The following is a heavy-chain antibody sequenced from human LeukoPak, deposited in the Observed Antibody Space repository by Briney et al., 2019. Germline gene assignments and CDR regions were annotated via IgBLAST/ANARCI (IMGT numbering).Heavy chain of an antibody. V-gene: IGHV3-30*18. J-gene: IGHJ4*02. Sequence: GSLRLSCSASGFTFSSYGMHWVRQAPGKGLEWVAVISYDGSNKYYADSVKGRFTISRDNSKNTLYLQMNSLRAEDTAVYYCAKARLDYADYWGQGTLVTVSS. CDR2: ISYDGSNK. CDR1: GFTFSSYG. D-gene: IGHD4-17*01. CDR3: AKARLDYADY.